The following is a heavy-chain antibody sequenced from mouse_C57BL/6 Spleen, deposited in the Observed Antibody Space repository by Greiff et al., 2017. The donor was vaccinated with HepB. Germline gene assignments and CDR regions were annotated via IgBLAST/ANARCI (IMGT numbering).Heavy chain of an antibody. V-gene: IGHV1-18*01. J-gene: IGHJ3*01. Sequence: EVQLQQSGPELVKPGASVKIPCKASGYTFTDYNMAWVKQSHGKSLEWIGDINPNNGGTIYNQKFKGKATLTVEKSSSTAYMELRSLTSEDTAVYYCARRTFAYWGQGTLVTVSA. CDR1: GYTFTDYN. CDR3: ARRTFAY. CDR2: INPNNGGT.